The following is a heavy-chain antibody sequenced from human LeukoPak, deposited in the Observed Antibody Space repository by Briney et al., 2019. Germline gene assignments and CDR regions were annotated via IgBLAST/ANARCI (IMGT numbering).Heavy chain of an antibody. Sequence: PGRSLRLSCAASGFTFSNYDMHWVRQAPGKGLEWVSGISGSGGNTDYADSVKGRFSISRDNAKNSLYLQMNSLRAEDTAVYYCSRDEVRVPGGDYWGQGTLVTVSS. CDR2: ISGSGGNT. V-gene: IGHV3-21*01. CDR3: SRDEVRVPGGDY. J-gene: IGHJ4*02. D-gene: IGHD6-19*01. CDR1: GFTFSNYD.